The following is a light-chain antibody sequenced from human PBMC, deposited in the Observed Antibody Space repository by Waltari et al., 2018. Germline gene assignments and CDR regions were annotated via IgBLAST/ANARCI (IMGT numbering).Light chain of an antibody. CDR1: QDVGSS. Sequence: IQMTQSPSSLSASVGDTVSITCRASQDVGSSLNWFQQKPGNPPQLLVYKSSTLQSGVPSRFSGSGSGTEFTLTISSLHPEDFATYYCLQHGDYPRTFGQGTRVDI. CDR2: KSS. J-gene: IGKJ1*01. CDR3: LQHGDYPRT. V-gene: IGKV1-6*01.